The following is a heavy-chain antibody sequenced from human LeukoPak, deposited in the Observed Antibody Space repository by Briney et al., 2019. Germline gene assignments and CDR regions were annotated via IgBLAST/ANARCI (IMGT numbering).Heavy chain of an antibody. CDR3: ARGVTVTGYYFDY. J-gene: IGHJ4*02. V-gene: IGHV6-1*01. D-gene: IGHD3-9*01. Sequence: SQTLSLTCAISGDSVFSNSAAWNWIRQSPSRGLEWLGRTYYRSKWYNDYPVSVKGRITINPDTSKNQFSLQLDSVTPEGTAVYYCARGVTVTGYYFDYWGQGTLVTVSS. CDR2: TYYRSKWYN. CDR1: GDSVFSNSAA.